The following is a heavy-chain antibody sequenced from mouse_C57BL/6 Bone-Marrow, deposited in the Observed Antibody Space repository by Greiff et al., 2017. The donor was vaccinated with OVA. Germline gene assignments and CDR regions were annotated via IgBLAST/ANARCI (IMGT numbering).Heavy chain of an antibody. CDR2: IWTGGGT. V-gene: IGHV2-9-1*01. D-gene: IGHD1-1*01. J-gene: IGHJ2*01. Sequence: VQLVESGPGLVAPSQSLSITCTVSGFSLTSYAISWVRQPPGKGLEWLGVIWTGGGTNYNSALKSRLSISKDNSKSQVFLKMNSLQTDDTARYYCARFTVVATGYYFDYWGQGTTLTVSS. CDR3: ARFTVVATGYYFDY. CDR1: GFSLTSYA.